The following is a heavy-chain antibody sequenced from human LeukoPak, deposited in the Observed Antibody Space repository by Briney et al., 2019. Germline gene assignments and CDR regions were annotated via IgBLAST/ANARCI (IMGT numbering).Heavy chain of an antibody. Sequence: PSETLSLTCTVSGGSISSYYWSWIRQPPGKGLEWIGYIYYSGNTNYNPSLRSRVTISVDTSKNQFSLRLNSVTAADTAVYYCAREIYTSSSTPPWFDPWGQGTLVTVSS. CDR3: AREIYTSSSTPPWFDP. J-gene: IGHJ5*02. CDR1: GGSISSYY. V-gene: IGHV4-59*12. CDR2: IYYSGNT. D-gene: IGHD6-13*01.